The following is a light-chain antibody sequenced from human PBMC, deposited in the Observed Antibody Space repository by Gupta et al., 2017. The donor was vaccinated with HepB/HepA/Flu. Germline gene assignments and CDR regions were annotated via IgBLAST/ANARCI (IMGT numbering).Light chain of an antibody. J-gene: IGKJ1*01. CDR2: GAS. CDR1: ETIRTS. CDR3: QQSFIVPWT. Sequence: DIQMTQSPSSLSASVGDRVTITCRASETIRTSLNWYQQKPNMAPKLLVSGASNLYSGVPARFSGRGSGTEFTLTITSLKPEDFATYYCQQSFIVPWTFGQGTNVETK. V-gene: IGKV1-39*01.